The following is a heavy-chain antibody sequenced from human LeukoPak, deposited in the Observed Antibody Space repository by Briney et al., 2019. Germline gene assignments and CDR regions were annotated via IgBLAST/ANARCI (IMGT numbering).Heavy chain of an antibody. CDR2: ISGSGGSR. J-gene: IGHJ4*02. V-gene: IGHV3-23*01. CDR3: AKLREWELPDLFDY. D-gene: IGHD1-26*01. Sequence: GGSLRLSCAASGFTFSSYGMSWVRQAPGKGLEWVSGISGSGGSRFYTDSVKGRFTISRDNSKNTLYLQMNSLRAEDTAVYYCAKLREWELPDLFDYWGQGTLVTVSS. CDR1: GFTFSSYG.